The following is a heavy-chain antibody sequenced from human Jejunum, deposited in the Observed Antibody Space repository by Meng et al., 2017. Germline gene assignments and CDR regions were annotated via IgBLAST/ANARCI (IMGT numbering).Heavy chain of an antibody. CDR2: ISYDGSNI. Sequence: GESLKISCAASGFTFSSYTMHWVRQAPGKGLECVAVISYDGSNIDYADSVKGRFTISRDNSKNTVYVQMNSLRTEDTAVYYCARDRPALSSGWPGFDSWGQGTLVTVSS. V-gene: IGHV3-30*01. J-gene: IGHJ4*02. CDR3: ARDRPALSSGWPGFDS. CDR1: GFTFSSYT. D-gene: IGHD6-19*01.